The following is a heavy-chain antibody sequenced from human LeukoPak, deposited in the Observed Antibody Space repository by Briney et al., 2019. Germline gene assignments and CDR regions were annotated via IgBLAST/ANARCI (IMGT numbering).Heavy chain of an antibody. CDR2: ISSSGSTI. CDR3: AREDSCSSTSCSLDY. CDR1: GFTFSDYY. D-gene: IGHD2-2*01. J-gene: IGHJ4*02. V-gene: IGHV3-11*04. Sequence: GGSLRLSCAAYGFTFSDYYMSWIRQAPGKGLEWVSYISSSGSTIYYADSVKGRFTISRDNAKNSLYLQMNSLRAEDTAVYYCAREDSCSSTSCSLDYWGQGTLVTVSS.